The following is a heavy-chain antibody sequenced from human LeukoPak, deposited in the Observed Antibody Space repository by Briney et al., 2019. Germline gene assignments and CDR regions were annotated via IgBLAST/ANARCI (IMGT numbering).Heavy chain of an antibody. Sequence: GGSLRLSCAASGFAFISYAMSWVRQAPGKGLEWVAGISGSGGSTYYADSVKGRFTISRDNSKNTLYLQRNSLRAEDTAVYYCAKGGAVTSPYYYYYYMDVWGKGTTVTVSS. CDR1: GFAFISYA. CDR2: ISGSGGST. CDR3: AKGGAVTSPYYYYYYMDV. V-gene: IGHV3-23*01. J-gene: IGHJ6*03. D-gene: IGHD4-17*01.